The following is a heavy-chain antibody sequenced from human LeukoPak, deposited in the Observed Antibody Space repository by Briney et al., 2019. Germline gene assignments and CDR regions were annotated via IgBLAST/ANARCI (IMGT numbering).Heavy chain of an antibody. J-gene: IGHJ3*02. V-gene: IGHV1-2*02. D-gene: IGHD6-13*01. CDR2: INPNSGGT. Sequence: ASVKVSCKASGYTFTGYYMHWVRQAPGQGLEWMGWINPNSGGTNYAQKFQGRVTMTRDMSISTAYMELSRLRSDDTAVYYCARDVSSSWYLNAFDIWGQGTMVTVSS. CDR3: ARDVSSSWYLNAFDI. CDR1: GYTFTGYY.